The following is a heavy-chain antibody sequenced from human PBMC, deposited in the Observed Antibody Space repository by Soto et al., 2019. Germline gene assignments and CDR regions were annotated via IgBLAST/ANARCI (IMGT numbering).Heavy chain of an antibody. D-gene: IGHD2-2*01. CDR1: GFTFSSYG. J-gene: IGHJ6*03. V-gene: IGHV3-33*01. CDR3: ARDKWDIVVVPAASGYMDV. CDR2: IWYDGSNQ. Sequence: GGSLRLSCAASGFTFSSYGMHWVRQAPGKGLGWVAVIWYDGSNQYYADSVKGRFTISRDNSKNTLYLQMNSLRAEDTAVYYCARDKWDIVVVPAASGYMDVWGKGTTVTVSS.